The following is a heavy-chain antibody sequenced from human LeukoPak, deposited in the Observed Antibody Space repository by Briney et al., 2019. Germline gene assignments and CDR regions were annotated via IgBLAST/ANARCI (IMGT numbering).Heavy chain of an antibody. D-gene: IGHD2-8*01. Sequence: PSETLSLTCTVSGGSISSYYWSWIRQPPGKGLEWIGYIYYSGSTNYNPSLKSRVTVSLDKSKNHLSLNLTSVTAAHTAVYYCSRENGAFSPFGYWGQGTLVTVPS. CDR2: IYYSGST. V-gene: IGHV4-59*12. CDR1: GGSISSYY. CDR3: SRENGAFSPFGY. J-gene: IGHJ4*02.